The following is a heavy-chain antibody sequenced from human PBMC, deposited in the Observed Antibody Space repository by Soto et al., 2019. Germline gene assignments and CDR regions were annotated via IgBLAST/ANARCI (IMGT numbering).Heavy chain of an antibody. Sequence: QVQLVQSGAEVKRPGASVKVSCKASGYTFRNYGITWVRQAPGQGLEWMAWISPYNGNTNYAQDLQGRVTMTTDTSTSTADMELRSRTAEDTAMYYWARYLVSGSDFWRAYNGGYFDYWGQGTLVTVSS. D-gene: IGHD3-3*01. V-gene: IGHV1-18*01. CDR2: ISPYNGNT. J-gene: IGHJ4*02. CDR1: GYTFRNYG. CDR3: ARYLVSGSDFWRAYNGGYFDY.